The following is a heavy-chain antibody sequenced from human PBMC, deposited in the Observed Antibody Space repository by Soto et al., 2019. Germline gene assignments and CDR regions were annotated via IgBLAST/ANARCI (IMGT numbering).Heavy chain of an antibody. CDR2: ISYDGSNK. D-gene: IGHD2-2*01. V-gene: IGHV3-30-3*01. CDR1: GFTFSSYA. Sequence: GESLKISCAASGFTFSSYAMHWVRQAPGKGLEWVAVISYDGSNKYYADSVKGRFTISRDNSKNTLYLQMNSLRAEDTAVYYCARDQNCSSTSCYTLYYYYSGMDVWGQGTTVTVSS. J-gene: IGHJ6*02. CDR3: ARDQNCSSTSCYTLYYYYSGMDV.